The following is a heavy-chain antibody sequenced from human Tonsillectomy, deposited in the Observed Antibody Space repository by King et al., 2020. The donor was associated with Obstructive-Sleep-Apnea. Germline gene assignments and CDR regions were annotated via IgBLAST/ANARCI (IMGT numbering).Heavy chain of an antibody. J-gene: IGHJ4*02. CDR2: IISSSTYI. CDR3: ARVYIAAAGHTLDY. CDR1: GFTFSSYS. Sequence: VQLVESGGGLVKPGGSLRLSCAASGFTFSSYSMNWVRQASGKGLEWVSSIISSSTYINYADSVKGRFPISRDNAKNSLYLQMNSLRAEDTAVYYCARVYIAAAGHTLDYWGQGTLVTVSS. V-gene: IGHV3-21*01. D-gene: IGHD6-13*01.